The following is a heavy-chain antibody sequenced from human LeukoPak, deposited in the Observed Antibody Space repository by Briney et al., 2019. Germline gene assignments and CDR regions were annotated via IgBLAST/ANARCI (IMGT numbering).Heavy chain of an antibody. CDR2: ISASASNT. Sequence: GRSLRLSCAASGFTFSNYPMGWGPRAPGKGLEWVSTISASASNTYYADSVEGRFTISRDNSKNTLYLQMNSLRDEDTAVYYCAKDRVVRGLMGAFDQWGQGTLVTVSS. D-gene: IGHD3-10*01. CDR1: GFTFSNYP. J-gene: IGHJ4*02. V-gene: IGHV3-23*01. CDR3: AKDRVVRGLMGAFDQ.